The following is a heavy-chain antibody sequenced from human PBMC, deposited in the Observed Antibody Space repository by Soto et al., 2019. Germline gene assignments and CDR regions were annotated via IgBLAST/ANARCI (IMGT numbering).Heavy chain of an antibody. CDR2: IYYSGST. CDR3: ARGASYYDSSGYYAAFDI. V-gene: IGHV4-30-4*01. D-gene: IGHD3-22*01. Sequence: PSETLSLTCTVSGGSISSDNYFRSWIRQPPGKGLEWIGYIYYSGSTYYNSSLKSRVTISIDTSKNQFSLKLSSVTAADTAVYYFARGASYYDSSGYYAAFDIWGQGTMVTVSS. CDR1: GGSISSDNYF. J-gene: IGHJ3*02.